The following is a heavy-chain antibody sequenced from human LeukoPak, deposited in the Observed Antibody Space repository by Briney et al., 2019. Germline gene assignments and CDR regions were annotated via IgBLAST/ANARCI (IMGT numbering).Heavy chain of an antibody. CDR2: ISGGGGST. CDR3: ALLGAAGREYFQH. V-gene: IGHV3-23*01. J-gene: IGHJ1*01. Sequence: GGSLRLSCAASGFTFTSYSMNWVRQAPGKGLEWVSTISGGGGSTFYADSVKGRFTISRDNSKNTLYLQISSLRAEDTAVYYCALLGAAGREYFQHWGQGTLVTVSS. D-gene: IGHD6-13*01. CDR1: GFTFTSYS.